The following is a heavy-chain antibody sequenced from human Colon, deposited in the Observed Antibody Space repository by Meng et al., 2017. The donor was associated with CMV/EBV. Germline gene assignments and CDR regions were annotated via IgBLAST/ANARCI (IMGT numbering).Heavy chain of an antibody. CDR2: ISSSSEYI. J-gene: IGHJ4*02. CDR3: ARGDCDGGGCVKLWVFDY. Sequence: GESLKISCAASGFTFSTSHMHWVRQAPGKGLEWVAYISSSSEYIYYADSVKGRFTISRDNAKKSLSLQMSNLRAEDTAVYYCARGDCDGGGCVKLWVFDYWGLGTLVTVSS. CDR1: GFTFSTSH. V-gene: IGHV3-21*01. D-gene: IGHD2-21*01.